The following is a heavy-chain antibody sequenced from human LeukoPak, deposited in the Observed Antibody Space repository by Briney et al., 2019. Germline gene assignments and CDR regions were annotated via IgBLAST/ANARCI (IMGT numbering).Heavy chain of an antibody. CDR2: IKSKTDGGTT. V-gene: IGHV3-15*01. CDR1: GFRFSDYY. CDR3: TTVHHGSGSYSYYGMDV. D-gene: IGHD3-10*01. J-gene: IGHJ6*02. Sequence: GGSLGLSCAASGFRFSDYYIDWVRQAPGKGLEWVGRIKSKTDGGTTDYAAPVKGRFTISRDDSKNTLYLQMNSLKTEDTAVYYCTTVHHGSGSYSYYGMDVWGQGTTVTVSS.